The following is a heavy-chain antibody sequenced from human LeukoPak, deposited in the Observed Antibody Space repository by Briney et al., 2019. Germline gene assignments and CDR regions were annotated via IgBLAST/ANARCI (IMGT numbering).Heavy chain of an antibody. V-gene: IGHV4-39*07. Sequence: SETLSLTCTVSGDSISSGDYYWSWIRQPPGKGLEWIGEINHSGSTNYNPSLKSRVTISVDTSKNQFSLKLSSVTAADTAVYYCATTDYVDLTSYGYWGQGTLVTVSS. J-gene: IGHJ4*02. CDR2: INHSGST. D-gene: IGHD4-17*01. CDR3: ATTDYVDLTSYGY. CDR1: GDSISSGDYY.